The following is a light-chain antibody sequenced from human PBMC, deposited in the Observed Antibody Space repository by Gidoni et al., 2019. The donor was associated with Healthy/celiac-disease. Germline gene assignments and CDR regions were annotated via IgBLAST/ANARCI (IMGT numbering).Light chain of an antibody. Sequence: DIQMPQSPSLLSASVGDRVTITCQANHDISNYLNWYQQKPGKAPKLLIYDASNLETGVPSRFSGSGSGTDFTFTISSLQPEDIATYYCQQYDNLPLTFGGXTKVEIK. V-gene: IGKV1-33*01. CDR3: QQYDNLPLT. CDR2: DAS. J-gene: IGKJ4*02. CDR1: HDISNY.